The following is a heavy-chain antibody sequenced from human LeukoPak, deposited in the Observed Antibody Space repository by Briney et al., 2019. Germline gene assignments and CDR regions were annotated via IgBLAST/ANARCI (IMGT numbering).Heavy chain of an antibody. D-gene: IGHD3-3*01. V-gene: IGHV1-69*01. CDR2: IIPIFGTA. Sequence: SVKVSCKASGGTFSSYAISWVRQAPGQGLEWMGGIIPIFGTANYAQKFQGRVTIAADESTSTAYMELSSLRSEDTAVYYCARELRNDFWSGYFVYWGQGTLVTVSS. CDR1: GGTFSSYA. J-gene: IGHJ4*02. CDR3: ARELRNDFWSGYFVY.